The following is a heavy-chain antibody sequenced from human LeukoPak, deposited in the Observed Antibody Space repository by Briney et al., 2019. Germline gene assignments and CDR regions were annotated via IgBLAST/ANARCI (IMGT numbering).Heavy chain of an antibody. CDR1: GFTFSSYS. D-gene: IGHD3-3*01. J-gene: IGHJ5*02. V-gene: IGHV3-21*01. CDR3: ARVGYYDFWSGYLWFDP. CDR2: ISSSSSYI. Sequence: GGSLRLSCAAPGFTFSSYSMTWVRQAPGKGLEWVSSISSSSSYIYYADSVKGRFTISRDNAKNSLYLQMNSLRAEDTAVYYCARVGYYDFWSGYLWFDPWGQGTLITVSS.